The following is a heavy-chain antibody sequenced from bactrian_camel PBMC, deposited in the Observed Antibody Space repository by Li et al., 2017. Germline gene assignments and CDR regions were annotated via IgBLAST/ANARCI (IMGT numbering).Heavy chain of an antibody. CDR2: INGGPTS. Sequence: VQLVESGGGLVQPGGSLRLSCTASGLAFSAYYMNWVRQAPGEGLEWVSSINGGPTSYYSDSVKGRFTISRDNAKGTVYLQMNSLKPEDTAVYYCVRDGSMWSYGYWGQGTQVTVS. J-gene: IGHJ4*01. CDR3: VRDGSMWSYGY. D-gene: IGHD2*01. CDR1: GLAFSAYY. V-gene: IGHV3S40*01.